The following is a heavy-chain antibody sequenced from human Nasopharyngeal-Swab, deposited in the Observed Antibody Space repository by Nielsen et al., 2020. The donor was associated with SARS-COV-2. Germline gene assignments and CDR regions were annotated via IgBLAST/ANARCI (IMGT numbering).Heavy chain of an antibody. D-gene: IGHD1-7*01. CDR3: ARDIITGTIVGAFDI. CDR2: ISSSSSTI. J-gene: IGHJ3*02. Sequence: VRQAAGKGLEWVSYISSSSSTIYYADSVKGRFTISRDNAKNSLYLQMNSLRAEDTAVYYCARDIITGTIVGAFDIWGQGTMVTVSS. V-gene: IGHV3-48*01.